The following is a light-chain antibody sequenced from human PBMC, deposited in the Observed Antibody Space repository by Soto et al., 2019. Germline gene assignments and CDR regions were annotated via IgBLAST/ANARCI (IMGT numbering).Light chain of an antibody. V-gene: IGKV1-5*01. Sequence: DIQMTQSPSTLPASVGDRVTISCRASQTVERWLAWYQQKPGKAPKLLISDVSSLERGVPSRSSGSGSATEFTLTISGLQSDDFATYYCQQYKDYVWTFGQGTKVDIK. CDR2: DVS. CDR1: QTVERW. CDR3: QQYKDYVWT. J-gene: IGKJ1*01.